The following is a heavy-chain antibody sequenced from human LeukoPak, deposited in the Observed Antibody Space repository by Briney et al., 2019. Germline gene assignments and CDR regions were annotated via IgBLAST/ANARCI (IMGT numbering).Heavy chain of an antibody. CDR2: ISYDGSNK. D-gene: IGHD6-19*01. V-gene: IGHV3-30*18. CDR3: ANGGSSGWYR. J-gene: IGHJ4*02. Sequence: PGRSLRLSCAASGFTFSSYGMHWVRQAPGKGLEWVAVISYDGSNKYYADSAKGRFTISRDNSKNTLHLQMNSLRAEDTAVYYCANGGSSGWYRWGQGTLVTVSS. CDR1: GFTFSSYG.